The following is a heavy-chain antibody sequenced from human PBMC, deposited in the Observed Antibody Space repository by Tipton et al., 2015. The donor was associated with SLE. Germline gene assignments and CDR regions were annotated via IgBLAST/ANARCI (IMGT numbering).Heavy chain of an antibody. Sequence: WSWIRQQPGRGLQWIGYIYYSGNTFYNPSLESRVTISVDTSQNRFSLKLRSVTAADTAVYYCARARITMMQGFYYFDSWGQGTLVAVSS. J-gene: IGHJ4*02. CDR2: IYYSGNT. D-gene: IGHD1-14*01. CDR3: ARARITMMQGFYYFDS. V-gene: IGHV4-31*02.